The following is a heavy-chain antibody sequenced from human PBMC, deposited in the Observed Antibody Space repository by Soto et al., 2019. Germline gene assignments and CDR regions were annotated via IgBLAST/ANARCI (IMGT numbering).Heavy chain of an antibody. CDR3: ARDSYYYDSSGYRRHEDYYYYGMDV. CDR1: GGTFSSYA. Sequence: SVKVSCKASGGTFSSYAISWVRQAPGQGLEWMGGIIPIFGTANYAQKFQGRVTVTADESTSTAYMELSSLRSEDTAVYYCARDSYYYDSSGYRRHEDYYYYGMDVWGQGTRVTVSS. CDR2: IIPIFGTA. J-gene: IGHJ6*02. D-gene: IGHD3-22*01. V-gene: IGHV1-69*13.